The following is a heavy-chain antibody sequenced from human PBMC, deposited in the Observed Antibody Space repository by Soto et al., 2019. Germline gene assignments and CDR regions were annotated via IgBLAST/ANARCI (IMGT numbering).Heavy chain of an antibody. J-gene: IGHJ4*02. CDR2: ITGSAGST. V-gene: IGHV3-23*01. Sequence: EVQLLESGGGLVQPGGSLRLSCAASGFTFSSYGMSWVRQAPGKGLEWVSSITGSAGSTYYADSVKGRFTISRDNSKHTLYLQMNSLRAEDTAVYYCAKDRNRWLRFDLGYWGQGTLVTVSS. CDR1: GFTFSSYG. CDR3: AKDRNRWLRFDLGY. D-gene: IGHD5-12*01.